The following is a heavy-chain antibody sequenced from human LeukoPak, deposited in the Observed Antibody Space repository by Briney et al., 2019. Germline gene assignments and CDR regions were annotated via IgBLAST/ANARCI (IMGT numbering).Heavy chain of an antibody. Sequence: PGGSLRLSCAASGFTFSSYSMDWVRQAAGKGLEWVSYISSSSSTIYYADSVKGRFTISRDNAKNSLYLQMNSLRDEDTAVYYCARGSNYDFWSGYYTSTHRFYYYYGVDVWGQGTTVTVSS. J-gene: IGHJ6*02. D-gene: IGHD3-3*01. CDR2: ISSSSSTI. V-gene: IGHV3-48*02. CDR1: GFTFSSYS. CDR3: ARGSNYDFWSGYYTSTHRFYYYYGVDV.